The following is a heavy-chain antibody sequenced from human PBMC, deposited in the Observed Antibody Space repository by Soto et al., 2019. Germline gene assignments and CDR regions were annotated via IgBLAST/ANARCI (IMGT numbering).Heavy chain of an antibody. V-gene: IGHV4-30-4*01. J-gene: IGHJ6*02. D-gene: IGHD1-20*01. Sequence: SETLSLTCTVSGGSISSGDDFWTWIRQPPGKGLEWIGYIYYSGSTYYNPSLKSRLTMSVDTSKNQFSLKPSSVTAADTAVYYCARDRAKWKDYYYYGMDVWGQRTTVTVSS. CDR1: GGSISSGDDF. CDR3: ARDRAKWKDYYYYGMDV. CDR2: IYYSGST.